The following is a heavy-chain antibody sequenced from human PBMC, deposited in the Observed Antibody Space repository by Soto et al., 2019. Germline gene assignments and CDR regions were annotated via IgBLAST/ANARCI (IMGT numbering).Heavy chain of an antibody. CDR3: AVLQYGSSFDY. J-gene: IGHJ4*02. D-gene: IGHD6-13*01. CDR2: ITGNSGYI. Sequence: GGSLRLSCAASGFTFNDYTMHWVRQAPGKGLEFVSGITGNSGYIAYAESVKGRFTVSRDNAENSLFLQMGSLRPEDTALYYCAVLQYGSSFDYWGQGTPVTVSS. V-gene: IGHV3-9*01. CDR1: GFTFNDYT.